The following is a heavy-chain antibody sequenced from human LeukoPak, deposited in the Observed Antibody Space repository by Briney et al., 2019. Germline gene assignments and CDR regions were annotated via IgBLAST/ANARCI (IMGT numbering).Heavy chain of an antibody. CDR2: INPNSGGT. CDR1: GYTFTGYY. CDR3: ARLRIAAAVTVGYP. D-gene: IGHD6-13*01. V-gene: IGHV1-2*02. Sequence: GASVKASCKASGYTFTGYYMHWVRQAPGQGLEWMGWINPNSGGTNYAQKFQGRVTMTRDTSISTAYMELSRLRSDDTAVYYCARLRIAAAVTVGYPWGQGTLVTVSS. J-gene: IGHJ5*02.